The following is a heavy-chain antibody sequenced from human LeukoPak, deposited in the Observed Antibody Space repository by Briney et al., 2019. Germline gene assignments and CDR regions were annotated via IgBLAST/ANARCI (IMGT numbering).Heavy chain of an antibody. CDR1: GFTFSSYW. V-gene: IGHV3-30*02. J-gene: IGHJ6*03. CDR3: AKDPHSGYYYYYMDI. Sequence: GGSLRLSCAASGFTFSSYWMSWVRQAPGKGLEWGAFIRYDGSNKYYADSVKGRFTISRDNSKNTLYLQMNSLRAEDTAVYYCAKDPHSGYYYYYMDIWGKGTTVTVSS. CDR2: IRYDGSNK. D-gene: IGHD2-15*01.